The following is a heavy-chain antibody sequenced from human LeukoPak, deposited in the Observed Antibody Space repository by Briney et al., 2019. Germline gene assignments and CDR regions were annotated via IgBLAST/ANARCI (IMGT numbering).Heavy chain of an antibody. CDR3: ARDGGDNWFDP. Sequence: ASVKVSCKASGYTFTSNYIHWVRQAPGQGLEWMGRINPNSGGTNYAQKFQGRVTMTRDTSISTAYMELSRLRSDDTAVYYCARDGGDNWFDPWGQGTLVTVSS. V-gene: IGHV1-2*06. CDR1: GYTFTSNY. CDR2: INPNSGGT. D-gene: IGHD3-16*01. J-gene: IGHJ5*02.